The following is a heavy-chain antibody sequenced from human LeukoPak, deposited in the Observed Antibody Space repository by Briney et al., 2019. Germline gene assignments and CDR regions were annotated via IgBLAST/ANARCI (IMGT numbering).Heavy chain of an antibody. CDR3: ASDGTAPGLYFDL. J-gene: IGHJ4*01. CDR2: IRQDGGEK. D-gene: IGHD6-13*01. V-gene: IGHV3-7*01. CDR1: GFTFTDYS. Sequence: GGSLRLSCAISGFTFTDYSMNWVRQAPGKGLEWMASIRQDGGEKYYLDSVKGRFTISRDNTKDSLYLQLSALRAEDTAVYYCASDGTAPGLYFDLWGQGTLVTVS.